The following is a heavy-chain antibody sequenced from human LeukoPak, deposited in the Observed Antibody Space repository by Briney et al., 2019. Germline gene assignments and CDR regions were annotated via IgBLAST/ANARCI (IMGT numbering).Heavy chain of an antibody. Sequence: ASVKVSCKASGGTFSSYAISWVRQAPGQGLEWMGGIIPIFGTANYAQKFQGRVTITADESTSTAYMELSSLRSEDTAVYYCARMGSSTSCYACYYYGMDVWGQGTTVTVSS. CDR2: IIPIFGTA. CDR3: ARMGSSTSCYACYYYGMDV. V-gene: IGHV1-69*13. J-gene: IGHJ6*02. D-gene: IGHD2-2*01. CDR1: GGTFSSYA.